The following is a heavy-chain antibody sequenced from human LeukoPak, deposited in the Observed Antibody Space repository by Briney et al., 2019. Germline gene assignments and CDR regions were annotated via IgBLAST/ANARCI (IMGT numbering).Heavy chain of an antibody. V-gene: IGHV3-9*01. CDR2: ISWNSGSI. Sequence: GRSLRLSCAASGFTFDDYAMHWVRQAPGKGLEWVSGISWNSGSIGYADSVKGRFTISRDNSKNTLYLQMNSLRAEDTAVYYCARDWAYYDILTGKNWGYWGQGTLVTVSS. J-gene: IGHJ4*02. CDR3: ARDWAYYDILTGKNWGY. D-gene: IGHD3-9*01. CDR1: GFTFDDYA.